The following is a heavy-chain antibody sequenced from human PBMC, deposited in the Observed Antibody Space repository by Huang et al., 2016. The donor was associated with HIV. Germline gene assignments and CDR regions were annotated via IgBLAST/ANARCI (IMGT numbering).Heavy chain of an antibody. CDR3: TTDRDYGDYVADAFDI. D-gene: IGHD4-17*01. Sequence: EVQLVESGGGLVKPGGSLRLSCAASGFTFSNAWMSWVRQAPGKGLEWVSRSKSKTDGGTTDYAAPVKGRFTISRYDSKNTLYLQMNTLKTEDTAVYYCTTDRDYGDYVADAFDIWGQGTMVTVSS. V-gene: IGHV3-15*01. CDR2: SKSKTDGGTT. CDR1: GFTFSNAW. J-gene: IGHJ3*02.